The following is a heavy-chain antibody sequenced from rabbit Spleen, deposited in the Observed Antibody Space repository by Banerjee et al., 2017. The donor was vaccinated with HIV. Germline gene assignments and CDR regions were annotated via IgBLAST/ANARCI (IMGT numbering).Heavy chain of an antibody. V-gene: IGHV1S47*01. CDR1: GIDFSGYG. D-gene: IGHD2-1*01. Sequence: QEQLEESGGGLVQPGGSLTLSCKASGIDFSGYGMSWVRQAPGKGLEWIGYIDPLFGNTYYASWVNGRFTISSHNAQNTLYLQLNSLTAADTATYFCVRDRANIGGDYGPYYFDLWGPGTLVTVS. J-gene: IGHJ4*01. CDR2: IDPLFGNT. CDR3: VRDRANIGGDYGPYYFDL.